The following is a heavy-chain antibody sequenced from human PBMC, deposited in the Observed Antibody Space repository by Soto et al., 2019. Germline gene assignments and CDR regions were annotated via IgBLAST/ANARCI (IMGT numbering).Heavy chain of an antibody. J-gene: IGHJ5*02. CDR2: INHSGST. CDR3: ARLGGITMVRGVIILPTLNWFDP. D-gene: IGHD3-10*01. V-gene: IGHV4-34*01. Sequence: PLETLSLTWAVYGGSFSGYYWSWIRQPPGKGLEWIGEINHSGSTNYNPSLKSRVTISVDTSKNQFSLKLSSVTAADTAVYYCARLGGITMVRGVIILPTLNWFDPWGQGTLVTVSS. CDR1: GGSFSGYY.